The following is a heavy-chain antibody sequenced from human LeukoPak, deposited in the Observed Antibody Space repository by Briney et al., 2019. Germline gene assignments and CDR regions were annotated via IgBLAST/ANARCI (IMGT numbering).Heavy chain of an antibody. CDR3: AKARRRDTYYFDY. V-gene: IGHV3-43*01. D-gene: IGHD5-24*01. J-gene: IGHJ4*02. CDR1: GFTFDDYT. Sequence: PGGSLRLSCAASGFTFDDYTMHWVRQAPGKGLEWVSLISWDGGSTYYADSVKGRFTISRDNSKNSLYLQMNSLRTKDTALYYCAKARRRDTYYFDYWGQGTLVTVSS. CDR2: ISWDGGST.